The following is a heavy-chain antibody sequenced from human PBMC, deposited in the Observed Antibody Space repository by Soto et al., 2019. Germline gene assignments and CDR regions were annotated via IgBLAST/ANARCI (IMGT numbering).Heavy chain of an antibody. V-gene: IGHV4-34*01. D-gene: IGHD6-13*01. CDR2: INHSGGS. CDR1: GGSFSGYN. CDR3: ARPAIAAAVSAFDY. Sequence: SETLSLTCTVSGGSFSGYNWSWIRQPPGKGLEWIGEINHSGGSNYNPSLKSRVSIAVDTSKNQFSLKMTSVTAADTAVYYCARPAIAAAVSAFDYWGQGTLVTVSS. J-gene: IGHJ4*02.